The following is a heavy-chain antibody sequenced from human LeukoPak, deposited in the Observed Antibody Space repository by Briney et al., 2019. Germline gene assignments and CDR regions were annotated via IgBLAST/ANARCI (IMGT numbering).Heavy chain of an antibody. CDR1: GYTFTGYY. Sequence: ASVKVSCKASGYTFTGYYMHWVRQAPGQGLERMGWINPNSGGTNYAQKFQGRVTMTRDTSISTAYMELSRLRSDDTAVYYCAIPLGYCSGGSCYDGVNWFDPWGQGTLVTVSS. J-gene: IGHJ5*02. D-gene: IGHD2-15*01. CDR3: AIPLGYCSGGSCYDGVNWFDP. V-gene: IGHV1-2*02. CDR2: INPNSGGT.